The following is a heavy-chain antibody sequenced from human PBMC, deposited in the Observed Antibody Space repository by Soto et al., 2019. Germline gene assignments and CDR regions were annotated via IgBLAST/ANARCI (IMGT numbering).Heavy chain of an antibody. V-gene: IGHV4-59*01. D-gene: IGHD2-21*02. CDR2: MYNTGST. CDR1: GGSISSYY. Sequence: QVRLQESGPGLVKPSETLSLTCTVSGGSISSYYWSWIRQPPGKGLEWIGYMYNTGSTIYNPSLKSRVTISVXXSXNQXSLKLNSVTAADTAVYYCARDLWGYCGADCYPLDVWGQGTTVTVSS. J-gene: IGHJ6*02. CDR3: ARDLWGYCGADCYPLDV.